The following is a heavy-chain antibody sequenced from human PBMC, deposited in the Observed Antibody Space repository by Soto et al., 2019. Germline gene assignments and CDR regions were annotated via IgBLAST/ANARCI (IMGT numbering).Heavy chain of an antibody. V-gene: IGHV4-31*03. D-gene: IGHD4-17*01. CDR2: IYYSGST. CDR1: GGSISSGGYY. CDR3: ARDGTTVTGKGYYCYYGMDV. Sequence: QVQLQESGPGLVKPSQTLSLTCTVSGGSISSGGYYWSRSRQHRGKGLVWIGYIYYSGSTYYNPSRKSRVTTPVDASKNQFSLKLRAVTAADTAVYYCARDGTTVTGKGYYCYYGMDVWGQGTTLAVSS. J-gene: IGHJ6*02.